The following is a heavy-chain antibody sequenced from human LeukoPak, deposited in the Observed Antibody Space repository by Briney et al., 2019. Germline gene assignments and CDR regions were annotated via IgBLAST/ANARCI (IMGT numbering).Heavy chain of an antibody. D-gene: IGHD6-25*01. CDR2: ISIDGGRT. CDR3: ARKGIGSSRYQNMDV. Sequence: GGSLRLSCAASGFTFSSHAMSWVRQAPGKGPEWVSTISIDGGRTYYADSVKGRFTVSRDTSKNTLYLQMNSLRAEDTAVYYCARKGIGSSRYQNMDVWGKGTTVTVSS. J-gene: IGHJ6*03. V-gene: IGHV3-23*01. CDR1: GFTFSSHA.